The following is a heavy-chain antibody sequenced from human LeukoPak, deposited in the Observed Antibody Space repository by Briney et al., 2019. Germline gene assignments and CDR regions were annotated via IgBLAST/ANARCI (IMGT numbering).Heavy chain of an antibody. J-gene: IGHJ6*03. Sequence: ETLSLTCTVSGGSISSYYWSWVRQAPGKGLEWVSAISGSGGSTYYADSVKGRFTISRDNSKNKLYLQMNSLRAEDTAVYYCARGPMDGYYDSSGYYGYYYYYMDVWGKGTTVTISS. CDR2: ISGSGGST. CDR1: GGSISSYY. V-gene: IGHV3-23*01. D-gene: IGHD3-22*01. CDR3: ARGPMDGYYDSSGYYGYYYYYMDV.